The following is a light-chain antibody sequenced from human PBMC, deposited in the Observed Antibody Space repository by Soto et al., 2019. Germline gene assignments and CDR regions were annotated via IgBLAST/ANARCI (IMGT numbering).Light chain of an antibody. V-gene: IGKV1-33*01. CDR1: QDISNY. J-gene: IGKJ4*01. CDR2: DAA. Sequence: DMQLTQSPSSLSAAVGDRVTITCRASQDISNYLHWYQQKPGKAPKLLIYDAANLEGGVPSRFSGSGSGTFFTFTINRLQPGDVATYYCQQYASLPLTFGGGTRVEIK. CDR3: QQYASLPLT.